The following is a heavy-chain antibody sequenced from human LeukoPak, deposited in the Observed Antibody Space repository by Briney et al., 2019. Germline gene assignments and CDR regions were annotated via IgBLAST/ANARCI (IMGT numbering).Heavy chain of an antibody. CDR3: ARGPYDSSGYYSTVPYYYYMDV. V-gene: IGHV4-59*01. CDR1: GGSISSYY. Sequence: SETLSLTCTVSGGSISSYYWSWIRQPPGKGLEWIGYIYYSGSTNYNPSLKSRVTISVDTSKNQFSLKLSSVTAADTAVYYCARGPYDSSGYYSTVPYYYYMDVWGKGTTVTVSS. D-gene: IGHD3-22*01. CDR2: IYYSGST. J-gene: IGHJ6*03.